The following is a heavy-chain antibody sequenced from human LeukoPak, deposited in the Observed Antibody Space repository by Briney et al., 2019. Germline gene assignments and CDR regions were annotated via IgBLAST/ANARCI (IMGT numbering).Heavy chain of an antibody. CDR2: ISAYNGNT. J-gene: IGHJ5*02. CDR1: GYTFTSYG. V-gene: IGHV1-18*01. CDR3: ARDLDLASGYKNWFDP. Sequence: GASVKVSCKASGYTFTSYGISWVRQAPGQGLEWMGWISAYNGNTNYAQKLQGRVTMTTDTSTNTAYMELRSLRSDDTAVYYCARDLDLASGYKNWFDPWGQGTLVTVSS. D-gene: IGHD6-25*01.